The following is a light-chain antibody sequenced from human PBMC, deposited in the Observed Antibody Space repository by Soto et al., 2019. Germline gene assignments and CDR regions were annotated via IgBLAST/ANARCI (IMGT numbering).Light chain of an antibody. CDR2: DVS. CDR3: SSCTSSSTYV. J-gene: IGLJ1*01. CDR1: SSDVGGYNY. Sequence: QSVLTQPAPVSGSPGQSITISCTGTSSDVGGYNYVSWYQQHPGKAPKLIIYDVSNRPSGVSNRFSGSKSGNTASLTISGLQAEDEADYYCSSCTSSSTYVFGTGTKLTVL. V-gene: IGLV2-14*01.